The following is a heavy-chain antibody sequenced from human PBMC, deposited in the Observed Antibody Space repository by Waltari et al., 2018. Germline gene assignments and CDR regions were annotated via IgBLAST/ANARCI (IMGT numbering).Heavy chain of an antibody. CDR3: ARDEGLTYYYGSGSLMGY. V-gene: IGHV1-18*01. D-gene: IGHD3-10*01. Sequence: QVQLVQSGAEVKKPGASVKVSCKASGYTFTSYGISWVRQAPGQGLEWMGWISAYNGNTNYAQKLQGRVTMTTDTSTSTAYMELRSLRSDDTAVYYCARDEGLTYYYGSGSLMGYWGQGTLVTVSS. J-gene: IGHJ4*02. CDR2: ISAYNGNT. CDR1: GYTFTSYG.